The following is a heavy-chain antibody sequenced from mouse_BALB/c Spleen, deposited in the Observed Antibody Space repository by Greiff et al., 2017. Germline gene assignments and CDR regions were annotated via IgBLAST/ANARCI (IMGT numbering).Heavy chain of an antibody. CDR2: ISSGSSTI. CDR1: GFTFSSFG. J-gene: IGHJ2*01. Sequence: EVKLMESGGGLVQPGGSRKLSCAASGFTFSSFGMHWVRQAPEKGLEWVAYISSGSSTIYYADTVKGRFTISRDNPKNTLFLQMTSLRSEDTAMYYCAREELGDWGQGTTLTVSS. CDR3: AREELGD. V-gene: IGHV5-17*02.